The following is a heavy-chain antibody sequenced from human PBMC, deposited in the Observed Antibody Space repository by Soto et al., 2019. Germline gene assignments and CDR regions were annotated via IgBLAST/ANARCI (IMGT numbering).Heavy chain of an antibody. CDR2: ISGSGGST. V-gene: IGHV3-23*01. Sequence: HPGGSLRLSCAASGFTFSSYAMSWVRQAPGKGLEWVSAISGSGGSTYYADSVKGRFTISRDNSKNTLYLQMNSLRAEDTAVYYCAKDVHSGSYFTYAFDIWGQGTMVTVSS. CDR1: GFTFSSYA. D-gene: IGHD1-26*01. J-gene: IGHJ3*02. CDR3: AKDVHSGSYFTYAFDI.